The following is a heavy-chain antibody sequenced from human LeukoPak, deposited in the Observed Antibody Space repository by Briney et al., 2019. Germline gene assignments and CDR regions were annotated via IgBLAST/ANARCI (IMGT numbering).Heavy chain of an antibody. D-gene: IGHD5-18*01. J-gene: IGHJ6*02. CDR3: ARDGGYSQYYYYGMDV. CDR1: GFTFSSYW. Sequence: PGGSLRLSCEASGFTFSSYWMHWVRQAPGKGLVWVSRINSDGSSTSYADSVKGRFTISRDNAKNTLYLQMNSLRAEDTAVYYCARDGGYSQYYYYGMDVWGQGTTVTVSS. CDR2: INSDGSST. V-gene: IGHV3-74*01.